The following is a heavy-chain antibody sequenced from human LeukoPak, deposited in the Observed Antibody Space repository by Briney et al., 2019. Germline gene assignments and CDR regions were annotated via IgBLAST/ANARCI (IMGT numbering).Heavy chain of an antibody. CDR2: ISSSSSYI. Sequence: GGSLRLSCAASGFTFSSYSMNWVRQAPGKGLEWVSSISSSSSYIYYADSVKGRFTISRDNAKNSLYLQMNSLRAEDTAVYYCARGHLGGALEANWFDPWGQGTLVTVSS. CDR3: ARGHLGGALEANWFDP. J-gene: IGHJ5*02. D-gene: IGHD3-16*01. CDR1: GFTFSSYS. V-gene: IGHV3-21*01.